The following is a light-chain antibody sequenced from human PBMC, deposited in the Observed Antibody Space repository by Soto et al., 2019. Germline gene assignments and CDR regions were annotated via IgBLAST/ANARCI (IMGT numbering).Light chain of an antibody. CDR2: GAS. V-gene: IGKV3-20*01. J-gene: IGKJ1*01. CDR1: QRISGGY. CDR3: HQYVASPRT. Sequence: IVLTQSPGTLSLSPGERATISCRASQRISGGYLAWYQHRPGQAPRLLFSGASNRAAGIPDRFSGYGSGTDFTLTISRLEPEDFAVYYCHQYVASPRTFGQGTRV.